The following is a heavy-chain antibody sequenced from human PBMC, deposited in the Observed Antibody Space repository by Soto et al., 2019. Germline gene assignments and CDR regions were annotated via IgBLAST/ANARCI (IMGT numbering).Heavy chain of an antibody. CDR2: ISFDGSEK. CDR1: GFRFSGFA. Sequence: QVQLVESGGGVVQPGASLRLSCAGSGFRFSGFAMHWVRQAPGKGLEWVAVISFDGSEKFYVDSVKGRFSISRDDFHSTVFLQMDSLRPEDTGVYYCARDLGGYVHLWDKSNYWGQGTLVNVSS. J-gene: IGHJ4*02. V-gene: IGHV3-30*04. D-gene: IGHD5-12*01. CDR3: ARDLGGYVHLWDKSNY.